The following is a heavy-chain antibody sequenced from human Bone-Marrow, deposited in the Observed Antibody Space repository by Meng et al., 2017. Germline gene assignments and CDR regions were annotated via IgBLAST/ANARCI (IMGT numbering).Heavy chain of an antibody. V-gene: IGHV4-31*01. CDR2: IYYSGST. CDR3: ARDRVVGATGGYYYYGMDV. D-gene: IGHD1-26*01. J-gene: IGHJ6*02. Sequence: SETLSLTCTVSGGSISSGGYYWSWIRQHPGKGREWTGYIYYSGSTYYNPYLKSLVTISVDTAKNQFSLKLSSVTAAETAVYYCARDRVVGATGGYYYYGMDVWGQGTTVTVSS. CDR1: GGSISSGGYY.